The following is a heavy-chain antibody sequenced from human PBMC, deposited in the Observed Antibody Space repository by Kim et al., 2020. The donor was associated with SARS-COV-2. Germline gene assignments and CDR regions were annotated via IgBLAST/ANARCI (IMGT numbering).Heavy chain of an antibody. V-gene: IGHV3-7*03. CDR3: AREDCSGGSCYFAANIDNWFDP. CDR2: IKQDGSEK. CDR1: GFTFSSYW. D-gene: IGHD2-15*01. J-gene: IGHJ5*02. Sequence: GGSLRLFCAASGFTFSSYWMSWVRQAPGKGLEWVANIKQDGSEKYYVDSVKGRFTISRDNAKNSLYLQMNSLRAEDTAVYYCAREDCSGGSCYFAANIDNWFDPWGQGTLVTVSS.